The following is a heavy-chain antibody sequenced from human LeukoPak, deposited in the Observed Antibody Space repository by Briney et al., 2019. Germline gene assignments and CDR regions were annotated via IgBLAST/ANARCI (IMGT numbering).Heavy chain of an antibody. CDR3: ARAALLTGGGYHFDS. Sequence: PGGSLRLSCAASGFTFSDYYMTWIRQAPGKGLEWVSSISSGGGAMYYADSVKGRFTVSRDNARNSLYLQMNSLSDEDTAVYFCARAALLTGGGYHFDSWGQGTLVTVAS. CDR1: GFTFSDYY. D-gene: IGHD7-27*01. J-gene: IGHJ4*02. CDR2: ISSGGGAM. V-gene: IGHV3-11*01.